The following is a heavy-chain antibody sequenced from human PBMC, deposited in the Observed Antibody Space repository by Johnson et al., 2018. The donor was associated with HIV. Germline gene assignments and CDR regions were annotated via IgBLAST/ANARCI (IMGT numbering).Heavy chain of an antibody. D-gene: IGHD3-16*01. CDR1: GFTFSSYA. CDR3: ARAGLTYTLDAFDI. J-gene: IGHJ3*02. Sequence: VQLVESGGGVVQPGRSLRLSCAASGFTFSSYAMHWVRQAPGKGLEYVSAISSNGGSTYYANSVKGRFTISRDNSKNTLYLQMGSLRAEDMAVYYCARAGLTYTLDAFDIWGKGTMVTVSS. V-gene: IGHV3-64*01. CDR2: ISSNGGST.